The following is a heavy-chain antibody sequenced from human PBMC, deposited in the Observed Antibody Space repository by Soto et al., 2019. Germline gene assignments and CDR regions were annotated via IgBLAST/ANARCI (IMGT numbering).Heavy chain of an antibody. CDR1: GGTFSSYA. CDR2: IIPIFGTA. V-gene: IGHV1-69*06. Sequence: SVKVSCKASGGTFSSYAISWVRQAPGQGPEWMGGIIPIFGTANYAQKFQGRVTITADKSTSTAYMELSSLRSEDTAVYYCARDWYYYDSSGYGLFVYWGQGTLVTVSS. J-gene: IGHJ4*02. D-gene: IGHD3-22*01. CDR3: ARDWYYYDSSGYGLFVY.